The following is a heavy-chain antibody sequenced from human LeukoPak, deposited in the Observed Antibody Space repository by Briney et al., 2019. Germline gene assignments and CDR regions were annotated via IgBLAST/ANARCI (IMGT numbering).Heavy chain of an antibody. CDR2: IYYSGST. D-gene: IGHD3-10*01. CDR1: GGSISSSSYS. J-gene: IGHJ4*02. Sequence: SETLSLTCTVSGGSISSSSYSWGWIRQPPGKGLEWIGSIYYSGSTYYNPSLKSRVTISVDTSKNQFSLKLSSVTAADTAVYYCARPTADYGSGSYYFDYWGQGTLVTVSS. CDR3: ARPTADYGSGSYYFDY. V-gene: IGHV4-39*01.